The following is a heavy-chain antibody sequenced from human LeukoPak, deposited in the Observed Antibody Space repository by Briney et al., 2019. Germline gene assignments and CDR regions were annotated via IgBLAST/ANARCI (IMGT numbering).Heavy chain of an antibody. Sequence: SETLSLTCTVSGGSISSYYWSWIRQPPGKGLEWIGYIYYSGSTNYNPSLKSRVTISVDTPKNQFSLKLSSVTAADTAVYYCAAGYSSSWYHFWGQGTLVTVSS. V-gene: IGHV4-59*01. CDR3: AAGYSSSWYHF. D-gene: IGHD6-13*01. CDR1: GGSISSYY. CDR2: IYYSGST. J-gene: IGHJ4*02.